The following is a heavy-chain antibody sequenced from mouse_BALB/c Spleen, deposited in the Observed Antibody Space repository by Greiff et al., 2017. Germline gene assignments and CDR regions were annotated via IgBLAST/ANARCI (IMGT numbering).Heavy chain of an antibody. Sequence: EVKLVESGGGLVQPGGSLKLSCAASGFTFSSYTMSWVRQTPEKRLEWVAYISNGGGSTYYPDTVKGRFTISRDNAKNTLYLQMSSLKSEDTAMYYCSRHSYAMDYWGQGTSVTVSS. CDR2: ISNGGGST. CDR3: SRHSYAMDY. V-gene: IGHV5-12-2*01. CDR1: GFTFSSYT. J-gene: IGHJ4*01.